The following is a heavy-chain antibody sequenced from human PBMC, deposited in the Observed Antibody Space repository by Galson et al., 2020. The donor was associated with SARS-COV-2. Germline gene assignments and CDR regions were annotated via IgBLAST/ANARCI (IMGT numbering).Heavy chain of an antibody. CDR1: GFTVSDNY. V-gene: IGHV3-53*01. J-gene: IGHJ4*02. D-gene: IGHD3-10*01. CDR2: IYSGGNT. CDR3: ARDLRYWAGDFDY. Sequence: GGSLRLSCAASGFTVSDNYMSWVRQAPGKGLEWVSVIYSGGNTYYADSVRGRFTVSRDNSKNTLYLQMNSLRAEDTAVYYCARDLRYWAGDFDYGGQGTWVTVSS.